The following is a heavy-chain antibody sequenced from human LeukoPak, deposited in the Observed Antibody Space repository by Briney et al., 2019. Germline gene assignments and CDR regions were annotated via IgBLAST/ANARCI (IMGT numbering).Heavy chain of an antibody. CDR1: GYSFTSGHD. CDR3: ARYCSSTSCILRGFDY. V-gene: IGHV4-38-2*01. J-gene: IGHJ4*02. D-gene: IGHD2-2*01. CDR2: IYHTGST. Sequence: SETLSLTCSVSGYSFTSGHDWGWIRQPPGKGLEWIGNIYHTGSTHYNPSLKSRLTILVDTSKNQFSLKLSSVTAADTDVYYCARYCSSTSCILRGFDYWGQGTLVTVSS.